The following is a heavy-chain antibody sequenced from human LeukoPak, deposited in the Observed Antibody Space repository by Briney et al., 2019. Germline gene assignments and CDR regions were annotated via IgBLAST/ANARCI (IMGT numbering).Heavy chain of an antibody. J-gene: IGHJ3*02. CDR1: GFTVSSNY. CDR2: INSDESST. Sequence: GGSLRLSCAASGFTVSSNYMSWVRQAPGKGLAWVSRINSDESSTGYADSVKGRFTISRDNAKNTLYLQMNSLRAEDTAVYYCAAKWTYDAFDIWGQGTMVTVSS. V-gene: IGHV3-74*01. D-gene: IGHD1-26*01. CDR3: AAKWTYDAFDI.